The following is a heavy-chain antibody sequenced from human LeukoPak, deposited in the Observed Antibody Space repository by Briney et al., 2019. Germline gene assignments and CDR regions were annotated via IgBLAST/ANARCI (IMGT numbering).Heavy chain of an antibody. CDR1: GFTFNSYG. CDR2: ISDTGKNT. D-gene: IGHD6-6*01. V-gene: IGHV3-23*01. J-gene: IGHJ4*02. CDR3: AKGVPYSSSSVYFDF. Sequence: GGSLRLSCAASGFTFNSYGMNWVRQAPGKGLGWGSSISDTGKNTYCADSAKGRFTISRDNSKNTLYLQMNSLRADDTAVYYCAKGVPYSSSSVYFDFWGLGTLVTVSS.